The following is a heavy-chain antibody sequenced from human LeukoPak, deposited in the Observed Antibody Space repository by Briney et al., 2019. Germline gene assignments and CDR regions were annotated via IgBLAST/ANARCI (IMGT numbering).Heavy chain of an antibody. J-gene: IGHJ4*02. CDR2: ISSGGDT. Sequence: GGSLRLSCAASGFTFSTYAMSWVRQAPGKGLEWISIISSGGDTYYADSVKGRFTISRVNSKNTLDLQMSSLRAEDTAVYYCAKGVGGYYFDYWGQGTLVTVSS. CDR1: GFTFSTYA. CDR3: AKGVGGYYFDY. D-gene: IGHD2-15*01. V-gene: IGHV3-23*01.